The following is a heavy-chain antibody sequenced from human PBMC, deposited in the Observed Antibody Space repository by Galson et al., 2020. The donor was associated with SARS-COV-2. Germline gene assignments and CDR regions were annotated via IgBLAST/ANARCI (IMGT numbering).Heavy chain of an antibody. CDR2: IYYSGST. CDR1: GGSISSSSYY. V-gene: IGHV4-39*01. D-gene: IGHD6-13*01. CDR3: ARHQGRDSSSWYDDQWLVQGWFDP. J-gene: IGHJ5*02. Sequence: SETLSLTCTVSGGSISSSSYYWGWIRQPPGKGLEWIGSIYYSGSTYYNPSLKSRVTISVDTSKNQFSLKLSSVTAADTAVYYCARHQGRDSSSWYDDQWLVQGWFDPWGQGTLVTVSS.